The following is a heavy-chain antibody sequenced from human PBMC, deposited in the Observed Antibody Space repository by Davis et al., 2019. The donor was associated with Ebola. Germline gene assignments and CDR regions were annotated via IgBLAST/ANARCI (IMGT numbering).Heavy chain of an antibody. D-gene: IGHD3-10*01. CDR1: GDSVSSESVA. CDR2: TYYGSKWYN. CDR3: ARGFFKYGFDY. J-gene: IGHJ4*02. Sequence: PSETLSLTCAISGDSVSSESVAWNWIRQSPSRGLEWLGRTYYGSKWYNDYALSVKGRLTINPDTSKNQFSLQLNSVTPEDTAVYYCARGFFKYGFDYWGQGTLVTVSS. V-gene: IGHV6-1*01.